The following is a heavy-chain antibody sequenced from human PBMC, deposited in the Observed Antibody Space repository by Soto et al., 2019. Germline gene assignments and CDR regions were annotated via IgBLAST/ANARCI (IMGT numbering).Heavy chain of an antibody. CDR3: ARDQAAGGTISRYFQD. CDR2: ISGGGSTT. V-gene: IGHV3-23*01. J-gene: IGHJ1*01. Sequence: EVQLLESGGGLVQPEGSLRLSCEASGFTFSSYAMSWVRQAPGKGLEWVSGISGGGSTTYYADSVKGRFTISRDNSKNTLYQQVNSLRAEDTAVYYCARDQAAGGTISRYFQDWGQGTLFTVSS. CDR1: GFTFSSYA. D-gene: IGHD6-13*01.